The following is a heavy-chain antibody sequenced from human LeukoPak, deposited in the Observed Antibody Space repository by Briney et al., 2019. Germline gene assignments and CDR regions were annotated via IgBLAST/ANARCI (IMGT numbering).Heavy chain of an antibody. Sequence: PGGSQSLSCAASGFTFSSYAMRWVRQAPGKGLEWVSGISGSGVTTYYADSVKGRFTISRDNSRNTLYLQMNSLRAEDTAVYYCAKVDSGGYYSKNFHYWGGGSLVTVSS. CDR2: ISGSGVTT. CDR1: GFTFSSYA. J-gene: IGHJ4*02. D-gene: IGHD3-22*01. V-gene: IGHV3-23*01. CDR3: AKVDSGGYYSKNFHY.